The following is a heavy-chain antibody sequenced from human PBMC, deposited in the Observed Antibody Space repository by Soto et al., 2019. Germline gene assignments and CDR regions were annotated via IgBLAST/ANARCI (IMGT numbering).Heavy chain of an antibody. V-gene: IGHV1-69*02. CDR3: ARTDFGIAAAGTSYFDY. CDR1: GGTFSSYT. Sequence: QVQLVQSGAEVKKPGSSVKVSCKASGGTFSSYTISWVRQAPGQGLEWMGRIIPILGIANYAQKFQGRVTITADKSTSTAYMELSSLRSEDTAVYYCARTDFGIAAAGTSYFDYWGQGTLVTVSS. D-gene: IGHD6-13*01. J-gene: IGHJ4*02. CDR2: IIPILGIA.